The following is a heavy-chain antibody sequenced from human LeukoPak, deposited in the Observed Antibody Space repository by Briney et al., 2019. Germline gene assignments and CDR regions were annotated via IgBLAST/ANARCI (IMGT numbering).Heavy chain of an antibody. CDR1: GGSISSYY. J-gene: IGHJ3*02. V-gene: IGHV4-59*12. CDR3: ARPPTPSIGGVDI. D-gene: IGHD2-15*01. Sequence: SETLSLTCTVPGGSISSYYWSWIRQPPGKGLEWIGSIYYSGSTYYNPSLKSRVTISVDTSKNQFSLKLSSVTAADTAVYYCARPPTPSIGGVDIWGQGTMVTVSS. CDR2: IYYSGST.